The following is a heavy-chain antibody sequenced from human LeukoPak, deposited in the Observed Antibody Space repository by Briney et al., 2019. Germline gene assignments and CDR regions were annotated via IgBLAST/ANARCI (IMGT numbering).Heavy chain of an antibody. Sequence: PSETLSLTCTVSGGSISSYYWSWIRQPPGKGLEWIGYIYYSGGTNYNPSLKSRVTISVDTSKNQFSLKLSSVTAADTAVYYCARRGASWYYYYGMDVWGQGTTVTVSS. V-gene: IGHV4-59*08. CDR3: ARRGASWYYYYGMDV. CDR2: IYYSGGT. CDR1: GGSISSYY. J-gene: IGHJ6*02.